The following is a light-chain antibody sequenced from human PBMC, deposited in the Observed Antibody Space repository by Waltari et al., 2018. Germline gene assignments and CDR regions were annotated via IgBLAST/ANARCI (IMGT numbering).Light chain of an antibody. Sequence: EIVLTQSPGTLSLSPGERATLSCRASQTLRATYLAWYQQKPGQAPTLVIHDTSSRATGIPDRFSGSGSGTDFSLTISSLEPEDFAVYYCQQYDISPLTFGGGTKV. CDR2: DTS. CDR1: QTLRATY. J-gene: IGKJ4*01. V-gene: IGKV3-20*01. CDR3: QQYDISPLT.